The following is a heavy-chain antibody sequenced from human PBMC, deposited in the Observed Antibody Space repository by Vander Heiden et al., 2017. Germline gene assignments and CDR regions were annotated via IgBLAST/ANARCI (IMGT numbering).Heavy chain of an antibody. J-gene: IGHJ6*02. CDR3: ARSVTDYYDSSGYSYGMDV. D-gene: IGHD3-22*01. CDR2: ISSSSRYI. CDR1: GFTFSSYR. Sequence: EVQLVESGGGLVKPGGSLRLSYAASGFTFSSYRMNWVRQAPGKGLEWVSSISSSSRYIYYADSVKGRFTISRDNAKNSLYLQMNSLRAEDTAVYYCARSVTDYYDSSGYSYGMDVWGQGTTVTVSS. V-gene: IGHV3-21*01.